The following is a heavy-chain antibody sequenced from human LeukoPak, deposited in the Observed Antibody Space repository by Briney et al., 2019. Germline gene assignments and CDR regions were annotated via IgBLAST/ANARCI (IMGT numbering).Heavy chain of an antibody. CDR1: GFTFSSYP. J-gene: IGHJ4*02. V-gene: IGHV3-30-3*01. Sequence: GGSLRLSCAASGFTFSSYPMHWVRQAPGKGLEWVAVISYDGSNKYYADSVKGRFTISRDNSKNTLYLQMNSLRAEDTAVYYCARDEGGVRGDNYYFDYLGQGTLVTVSS. CDR2: ISYDGSNK. D-gene: IGHD3-10*01. CDR3: ARDEGGVRGDNYYFDY.